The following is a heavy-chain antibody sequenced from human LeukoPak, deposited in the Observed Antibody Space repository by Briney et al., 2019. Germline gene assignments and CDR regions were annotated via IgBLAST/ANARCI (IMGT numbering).Heavy chain of an antibody. CDR1: GFTFSSYW. CDR3: AKDKGSSSWYQKFGDAFDI. Sequence: PGGSLRLSCAASGFTFSSYWMSWVRQAPGKGLEWVANIKQDGSEKYYVDSVKGRFTISRDNAKNSLYLQMNSLRAEDTAVYYCAKDKGSSSWYQKFGDAFDIWGQGTVVTVSS. J-gene: IGHJ3*02. D-gene: IGHD6-13*01. CDR2: IKQDGSEK. V-gene: IGHV3-7*01.